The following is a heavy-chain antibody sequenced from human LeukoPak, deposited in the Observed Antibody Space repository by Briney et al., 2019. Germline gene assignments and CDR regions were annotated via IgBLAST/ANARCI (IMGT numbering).Heavy chain of an antibody. CDR1: GGSISSSNW. CDR3: ARLVRYYGPTTQRGWFDP. J-gene: IGHJ5*02. Sequence: NPSETLSLTCAVSGGSISSSNWWSWVRQPPGKGLEWIGEIYHSGSTNYNPSLKSRVTISVDTSKNQFSLKLSSVTAADTAVYYCARLVRYYGPTTQRGWFDPWGQGTLVTVSS. CDR2: IYHSGST. V-gene: IGHV4-4*02. D-gene: IGHD3-10*01.